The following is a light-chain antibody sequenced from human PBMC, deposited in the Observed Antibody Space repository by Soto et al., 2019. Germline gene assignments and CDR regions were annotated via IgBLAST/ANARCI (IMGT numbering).Light chain of an antibody. Sequence: QSALTQPASVSGSPGQSITISCIGTNSDVGHYNFVSWYQQHPGKAPKLLISEVTNRPSGISNRFSGSKSGYTASLTISGLQADDESDYYCSSYTTASTWVFGGGTKLTVL. J-gene: IGLJ3*02. CDR3: SSYTTASTWV. CDR1: NSDVGHYNF. CDR2: EVT. V-gene: IGLV2-14*01.